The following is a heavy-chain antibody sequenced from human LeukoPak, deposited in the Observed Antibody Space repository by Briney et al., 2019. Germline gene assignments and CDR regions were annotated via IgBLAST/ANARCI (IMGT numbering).Heavy chain of an antibody. CDR3: ARTVTTVVTPFAEYFQH. CDR2: INPNSGGT. Sequence: GASVKVSCKASGYTFTGYYMHWVRQAPGQGLEWMGWINPNSGGTNYAQKFQGRVTMTRDTSISTAYMELSRLRSDDTAVYYCARTVTTVVTPFAEYFQHWGQGTLVTVSS. D-gene: IGHD4-23*01. V-gene: IGHV1-2*02. J-gene: IGHJ1*01. CDR1: GYTFTGYY.